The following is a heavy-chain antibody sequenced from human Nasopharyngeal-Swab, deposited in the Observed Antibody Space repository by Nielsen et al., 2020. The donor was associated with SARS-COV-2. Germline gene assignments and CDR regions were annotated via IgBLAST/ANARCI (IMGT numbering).Heavy chain of an antibody. CDR1: GFTFSSYA. D-gene: IGHD3-16*01. J-gene: IGHJ4*02. CDR3: ARGGGTYFYYFDY. Sequence: GESLKISCAAAGFTFSSYAMSWVRQAPGKGLEWVSVISGSGGSTYYADSVKGRFTISRDNSKNTLYLQMNSLRAEDTAVYYCARGGGTYFYYFDYWGQGTLVTVSS. CDR2: ISGSGGST. V-gene: IGHV3-23*01.